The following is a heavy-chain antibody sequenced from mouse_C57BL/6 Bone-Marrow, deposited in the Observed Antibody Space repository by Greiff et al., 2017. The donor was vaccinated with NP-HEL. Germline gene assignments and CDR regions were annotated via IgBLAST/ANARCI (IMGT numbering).Heavy chain of an antibody. Sequence: VHVKQSGPELVKPGASVKISCKASGYSFTGYYMNWVKQSPEKSLEWIGEINPSTGGTTYNQKFKAKATLTVDKSSSTAYMQLKSLTSEDAAVYYCARRGLQGYFDDWGQGTTLTVSS. J-gene: IGHJ2*01. CDR1: GYSFTGYY. CDR3: ARRGLQGYFDD. CDR2: INPSTGGT. D-gene: IGHD2-4*01. V-gene: IGHV1-42*01.